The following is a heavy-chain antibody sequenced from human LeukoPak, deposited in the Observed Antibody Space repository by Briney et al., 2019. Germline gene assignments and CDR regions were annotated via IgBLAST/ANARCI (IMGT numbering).Heavy chain of an antibody. CDR3: AREDDYGDFSLGY. Sequence: GGSLRLSCSASGFTFSSYAMHWVRQAPGKGLEYVSAISSNGGSTYYADSVKGRFTISRDNSKNTLYLQMSSLRAEDTAVYYCAREDDYGDFSLGYWGQGTLVTVSS. V-gene: IGHV3-64D*06. CDR1: GFTFSSYA. CDR2: ISSNGGST. D-gene: IGHD4-17*01. J-gene: IGHJ4*02.